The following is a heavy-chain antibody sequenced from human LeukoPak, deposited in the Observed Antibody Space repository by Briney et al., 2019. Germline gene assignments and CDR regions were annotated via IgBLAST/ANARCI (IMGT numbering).Heavy chain of an antibody. V-gene: IGHV3-30-3*01. J-gene: IGHJ4*02. CDR2: ISYDGSNK. CDR3: ARNLYSNGWFDY. Sequence: PGGSLRLSCAASGFTFSSYAMHWVRQAPGKGLEWVAVISYDGSNKYYADSVKGRFTISRDNSKNTLYLQMNSLRAEDTAVYYCARNLYSNGWFDYWGQGTLVTVSS. D-gene: IGHD6-19*01. CDR1: GFTFSSYA.